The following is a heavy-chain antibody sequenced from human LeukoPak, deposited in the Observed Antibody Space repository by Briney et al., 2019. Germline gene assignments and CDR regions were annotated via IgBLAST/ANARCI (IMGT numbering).Heavy chain of an antibody. CDR3: AKGAGGPYNWFDP. J-gene: IGHJ5*02. D-gene: IGHD3-10*01. V-gene: IGHV3-30*18. CDR1: GFSFSTYG. Sequence: SGGSLRLSCADSGFSFSTYGMHWVRQAPGKGLEWVAVISYDGSNKYYADSVKGRFTISRDNSKNTLYLQMNSLRAEDTAVYYCAKGAGGPYNWFDPWGQGTLVTVSS. CDR2: ISYDGSNK.